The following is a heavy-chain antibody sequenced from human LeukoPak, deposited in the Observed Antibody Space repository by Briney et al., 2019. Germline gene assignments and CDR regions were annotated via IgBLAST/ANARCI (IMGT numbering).Heavy chain of an antibody. J-gene: IGHJ4*02. D-gene: IGHD1-26*01. Sequence: SETLSLTCAVSGGSISSSNWWSWVRQPPGKGLEWIGEIYHNGSTNYNPSLKSRVTISVDTSKNQFSLKLSSVTAADTAVYYCASGIVGATKNYWGQGTLVTVSS. CDR1: GGSISSSNW. CDR2: IYHNGST. V-gene: IGHV4-4*02. CDR3: ASGIVGATKNY.